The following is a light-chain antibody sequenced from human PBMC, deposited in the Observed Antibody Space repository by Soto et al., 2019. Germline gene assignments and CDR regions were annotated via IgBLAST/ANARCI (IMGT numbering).Light chain of an antibody. CDR2: AAS. Sequence: IVLTQSPATLSLSPGERATRSCRASHSVANNYLAWYQQKQGQAPRLLIFAASSRATGVPHRFSASGSGTDFTLTISRLEPEDFAVYFCQQYGGSPPWTFGQGTKVDSK. CDR1: HSVANNY. V-gene: IGKV3-20*01. CDR3: QQYGGSPPWT. J-gene: IGKJ1*01.